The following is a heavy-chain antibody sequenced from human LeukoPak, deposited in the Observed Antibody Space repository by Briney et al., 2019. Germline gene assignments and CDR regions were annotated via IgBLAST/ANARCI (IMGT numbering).Heavy chain of an antibody. Sequence: GESLKISCKGSGYSFTSYWIGWVRQMPGKGLEWMGIIYPGDSDTRYSPSFQGQVTISADKSISTAYLQWGSLKAPDTAMYYCARSCRDGYRDFDYWGQGTLVTVSS. CDR1: GYSFTSYW. V-gene: IGHV5-51*01. D-gene: IGHD5-24*01. CDR3: ARSCRDGYRDFDY. J-gene: IGHJ4*02. CDR2: IYPGDSDT.